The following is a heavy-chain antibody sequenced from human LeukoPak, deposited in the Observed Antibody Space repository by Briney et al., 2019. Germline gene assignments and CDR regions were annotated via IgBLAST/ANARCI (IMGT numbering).Heavy chain of an antibody. D-gene: IGHD4-17*01. CDR1: GVSISSSTYY. CDR2: IYNSGST. J-gene: IGHJ3*02. Sequence: PSETLSLTCTVSGVSISSSTYYWVWIRQPPGKGLEWIGSIYNSGSTSYNPSLQSRVTISVDTSNNQFSLKLTSVTAADTAVYYCARGLYGEGDAFDIWGQGTMVTVSS. V-gene: IGHV4-39*07. CDR3: ARGLYGEGDAFDI.